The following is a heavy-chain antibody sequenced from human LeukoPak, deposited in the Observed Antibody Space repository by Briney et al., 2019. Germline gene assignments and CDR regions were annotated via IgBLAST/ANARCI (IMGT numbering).Heavy chain of an antibody. CDR3: AGRYDSSGYPLH. Sequence: GGSLRLSCAASGFTFSDYYVSWVRQAPGKGLEWVSVIYSGGTTYYADSVKGRFTISRDNSKNTLYLQMNSLRAEDTAVYYCAGRYDSSGYPLHWGQGTLVTVSS. V-gene: IGHV3-53*01. D-gene: IGHD3-22*01. CDR1: GFTFSDYY. J-gene: IGHJ4*02. CDR2: IYSGGTT.